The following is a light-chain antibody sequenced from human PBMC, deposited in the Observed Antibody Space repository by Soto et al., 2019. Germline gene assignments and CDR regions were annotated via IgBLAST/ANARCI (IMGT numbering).Light chain of an antibody. Sequence: EIVLTQSPATLSLSPGERATLSCRASQSVSSYLAWYQQKPGQAARLLIYDASNRATGIPARFSGGGSGTDLTLTISSLEPEDFAVYYCQQRFNWPRFTFGQGTKLEIK. V-gene: IGKV3-11*01. CDR3: QQRFNWPRFT. J-gene: IGKJ2*01. CDR2: DAS. CDR1: QSVSSY.